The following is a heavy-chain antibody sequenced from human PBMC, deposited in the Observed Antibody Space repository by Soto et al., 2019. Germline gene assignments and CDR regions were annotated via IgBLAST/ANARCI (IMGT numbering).Heavy chain of an antibody. J-gene: IGHJ3*02. D-gene: IGHD2-15*01. CDR1: GFTFSSYA. V-gene: IGHV3-21*01. Sequence: GGSLRLSCAASGFTFSSYAMSWVRQAPGKGLEWVSSISSGSSYIYYADSVKGRLTISRDNAKNALYLQMNSLRAEDTAVYYCARVTDCSGGGCQTGAFDIWGQGTMVTVSS. CDR2: ISSGSSYI. CDR3: ARVTDCSGGGCQTGAFDI.